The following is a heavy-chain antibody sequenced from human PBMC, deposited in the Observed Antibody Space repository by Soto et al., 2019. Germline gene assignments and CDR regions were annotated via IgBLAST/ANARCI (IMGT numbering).Heavy chain of an antibody. CDR2: IYYSGST. Sequence: LSLTCTVSGGSISSGGYYWSWIRQHPGKGLEWIGYIYYSGSTYYNPSLKSRVTISVDTSKNQFSLKLSSVTAADTAVYYCAREGRWYLDYWGQGTRVTVSS. D-gene: IGHD4-17*01. CDR1: GGSISSGGYY. V-gene: IGHV4-31*03. CDR3: AREGRWYLDY. J-gene: IGHJ4*02.